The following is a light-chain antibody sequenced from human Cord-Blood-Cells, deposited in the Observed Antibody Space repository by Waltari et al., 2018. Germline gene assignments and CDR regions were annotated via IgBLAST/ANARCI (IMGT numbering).Light chain of an antibody. CDR2: GAS. CDR3: QQYGSSPLT. V-gene: IGKV3-20*01. J-gene: IGKJ4*01. CDR1: QSVSSSY. Sequence: EIVLTQSPGTLSLSPGERATLSCRASQSVSSSYLAWYQQKPGRPPRLLIYGASSRATGIPDRFSGSGSGTDFTLTISRLEPEDFAVYYCQQYGSSPLTFGGGTKVEIK.